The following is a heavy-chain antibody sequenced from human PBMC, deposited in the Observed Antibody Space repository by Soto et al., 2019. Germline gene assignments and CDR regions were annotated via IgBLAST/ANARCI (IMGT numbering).Heavy chain of an antibody. CDR2: IKQDGGEK. Sequence: EVQLVESGGGLVQPGGSLRLSCAASGFTFSSYWMTWVRQAPGKGLEWVANIKQDGGEKNYVDSVRGRFTISRDNAENSVELQMNSRRAEATAVYYCARPVASVVGPAAIRYWGQGALVTVSS. V-gene: IGHV3-7*05. J-gene: IGHJ4*02. D-gene: IGHD2-21*02. CDR3: ARPVASVVGPAAIRY. CDR1: GFTFSSYW.